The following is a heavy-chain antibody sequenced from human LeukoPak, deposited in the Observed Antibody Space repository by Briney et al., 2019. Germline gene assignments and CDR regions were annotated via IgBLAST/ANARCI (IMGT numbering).Heavy chain of an antibody. CDR1: GFTFSSYS. CDR2: ITSGGHI. V-gene: IGHV3-21*01. D-gene: IGHD3-22*01. J-gene: IGHJ4*02. Sequence: GGSPRLSCAASGFTFSSYSMNWVRQAPGKGLEWVSSITSGGHIYYPDSLKGRFTISRDNAKNSLYLQMNSLRAEDTAIYYCARGAEYYCDSSGYFPFDYWGQGTLVTVSS. CDR3: ARGAEYYCDSSGYFPFDY.